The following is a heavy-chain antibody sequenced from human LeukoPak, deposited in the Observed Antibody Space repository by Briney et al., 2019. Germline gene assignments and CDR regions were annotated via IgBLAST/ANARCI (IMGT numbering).Heavy chain of an antibody. CDR3: ARVSMVRGVIIISHFDY. V-gene: IGHV3-48*01. CDR1: RFTFSRYS. Sequence: GGSLRLSCAASRFTFSRYSMNWVRQAPGKGLEWVSYISSSSSTMYYADSVKGRFTISRDSAKNSLYLQMNSLRAEDTAVYYCARVSMVRGVIIISHFDYWGQGTLVTVSS. J-gene: IGHJ4*02. D-gene: IGHD3-10*01. CDR2: ISSSSSTM.